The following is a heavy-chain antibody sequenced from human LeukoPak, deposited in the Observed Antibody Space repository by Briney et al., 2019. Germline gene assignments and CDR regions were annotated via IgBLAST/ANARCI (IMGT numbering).Heavy chain of an antibody. CDR1: GYTFTDEN. J-gene: IGHJ4*02. CDR3: ARPSINCGTTGCGNYDY. V-gene: IGHV1-8*01. D-gene: IGHD1-1*01. Sequence: ASVKVSCKASGYTFTDENIIWVRQAPGQGLGGMAWMTPESGNSGHVQKFEDRITLTSDNSINTAYMELSSLTSDDTAVYYCARPSINCGTTGCGNYDYWGQGTLVTVSS. CDR2: MTPESGNS.